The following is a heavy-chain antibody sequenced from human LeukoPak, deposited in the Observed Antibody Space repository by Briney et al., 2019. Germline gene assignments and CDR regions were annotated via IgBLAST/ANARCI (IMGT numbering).Heavy chain of an antibody. CDR2: IYYSGST. V-gene: IGHV4-39*01. CDR1: GGSISSSSYY. J-gene: IGHJ4*02. Sequence: SKTLSLTCTVSGGSISSSSYYWGWIRQPPGKGLEWIGSIYYSGSTYYNPSLKSRVTISVDTSKNQFSLKLSSVTAADTAVYYCARFSPARAFDYWGQGTLVTVSS. CDR3: ARFSPARAFDY. D-gene: IGHD2/OR15-2a*01.